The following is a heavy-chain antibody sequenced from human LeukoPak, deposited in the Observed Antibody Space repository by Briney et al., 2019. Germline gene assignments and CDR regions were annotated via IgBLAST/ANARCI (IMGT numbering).Heavy chain of an antibody. Sequence: SDTLSLPCTVSGGPFSSYYWSWIRQPAGKGLEWIGRIYTSGRTNYYPSLKSRVTMSVDTSKNQFSLKVSAVTAADAAVYYCAIGNWGAAFYIWGQGTMVTVSS. CDR2: IYTSGRT. V-gene: IGHV4-4*07. CDR3: AIGNWGAAFYI. J-gene: IGHJ3*02. CDR1: GGPFSSYY. D-gene: IGHD7-27*01.